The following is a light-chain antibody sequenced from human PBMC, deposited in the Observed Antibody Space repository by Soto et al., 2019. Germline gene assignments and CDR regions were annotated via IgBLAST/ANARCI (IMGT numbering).Light chain of an antibody. J-gene: IGLJ1*01. CDR3: ATWDSSLSAGV. CDR2: EDT. V-gene: IGLV1-51*02. Sequence: QSVLTQPPSVSAAPGQKVTISCSGSSSNIENNYVSWYQQLPGTAPKLLIYEDTTRPSGIPDRFSGSKSGTSATLGITGLQTGDEADYYCATWDSSLSAGVFGTGTKLTVL. CDR1: SSNIENNY.